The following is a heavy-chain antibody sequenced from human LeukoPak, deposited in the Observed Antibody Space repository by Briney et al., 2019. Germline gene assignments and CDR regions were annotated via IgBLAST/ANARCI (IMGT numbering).Heavy chain of an antibody. J-gene: IGHJ6*03. CDR1: GYSIGSDFY. D-gene: IGHD1-26*01. CDR3: AREPGWGHNYYYMDV. CDR2: VSHNTGA. Sequence: SETLSVTCAVSGYSIGSDFYWGWIRQTPGKGLEWLGSVSHNTGASYNPSFKSRVTISLDTSKNHFSLTLTSVTAADTAVYFCAREPGWGHNYYYMDVWGKGTTVAVSS. V-gene: IGHV4-38-2*02.